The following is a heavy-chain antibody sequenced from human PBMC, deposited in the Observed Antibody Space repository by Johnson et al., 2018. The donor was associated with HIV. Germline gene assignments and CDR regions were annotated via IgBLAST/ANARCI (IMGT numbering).Heavy chain of an antibody. D-gene: IGHD2-8*02. Sequence: QVQLVESGGGLVKPGGSLRLSCAASGFNFSDYYMSWIRQAPGKGLEWISSISNSGSTIYYVDSVKGRFTISRDNAKNSLYLQMNSLRAEDTAVYYCSKAQVLADDCFNVWGQGTLVTVSS. CDR1: GFNFSDYY. CDR3: SKAQVLADDCFNV. J-gene: IGHJ3*01. V-gene: IGHV3-11*04. CDR2: ISNSGSTI.